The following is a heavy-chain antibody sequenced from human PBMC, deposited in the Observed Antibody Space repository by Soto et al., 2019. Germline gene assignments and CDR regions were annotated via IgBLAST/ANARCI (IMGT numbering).Heavy chain of an antibody. V-gene: IGHV3-23*01. D-gene: IGHD6-19*01. CDR1: GFTFSSYA. J-gene: IGHJ4*02. CDR2: ISGSGGST. CDR3: ARRTSGWYLDY. Sequence: EVQLLESGGGLVQPGGSLRLSCAASGFTFSSYAMSWVRQAPGKGLEWVSVISGSGGSTYYADSVKGRFTISRDNSKNPLYLHMNSLRAEDTAVYYCARRTSGWYLDYWGQGPLVTVSS.